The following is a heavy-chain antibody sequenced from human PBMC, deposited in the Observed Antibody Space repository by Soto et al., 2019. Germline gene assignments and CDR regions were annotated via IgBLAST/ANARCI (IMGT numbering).Heavy chain of an antibody. CDR1: GGSFSGYY. CDR3: ARVYGGNPDVNAFDI. CDR2: INNSGST. D-gene: IGHD4-17*01. Sequence: QVQLQQWGAGLLKPSETLSLTCAVYGGSFSGYYWSWIRQPPGKGLEWIGEINNSGSTNYNPSLKSRVTISVDTAKNQFSLKLSSVTAADTAVYYCARVYGGNPDVNAFDIWGQGTMVTVSS. J-gene: IGHJ3*02. V-gene: IGHV4-34*01.